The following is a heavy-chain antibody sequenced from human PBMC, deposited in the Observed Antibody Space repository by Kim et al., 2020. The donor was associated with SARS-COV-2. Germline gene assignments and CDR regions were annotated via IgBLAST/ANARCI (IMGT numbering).Heavy chain of an antibody. V-gene: IGHV3-21*01. CDR2: ISSNSDYI. J-gene: IGHJ4*02. CDR3: ARDVSLGRPGGFDY. Sequence: GGSLRLSCAASEFTFSRYSMNWVRQAPGKGLEWVSTISSNSDYIYYADSVEGRFTISRDNAKNSLYLQMNSLRADDTAMYYCARDVSLGRPGGFDYWGQGTLVTVSS. CDR1: EFTFSRYS. D-gene: IGHD3-10*01.